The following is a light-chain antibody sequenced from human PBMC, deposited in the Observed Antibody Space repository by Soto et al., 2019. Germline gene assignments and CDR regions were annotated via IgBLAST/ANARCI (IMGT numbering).Light chain of an antibody. V-gene: IGKV4-1*01. CDR1: QSLLYSSNNKNY. CDR3: QQYYSTPLT. Sequence: LETQSPDYLAVSLCKRATIHWKSSQSLLYSSNNKNYVAWYQQKPGQPPNLLIYWASTRESGVPDRFSGSGSGTDFTLTISSLQAEDVAVYYCQQYYSTPLTFGGGTKVDIK. J-gene: IGKJ4*01. CDR2: WAS.